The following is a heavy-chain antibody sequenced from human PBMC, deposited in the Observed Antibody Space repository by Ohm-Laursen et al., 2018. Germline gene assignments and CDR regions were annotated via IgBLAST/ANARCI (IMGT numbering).Heavy chain of an antibody. CDR3: ASHCTGTSCPFDY. V-gene: IGHV1-69*04. Sequence: SSVKVSCKASGGTFSSYAISWVRQAPGQGLEWMGRIIPILGIANYAQKFQGRVTITADKSTSTAYIELRSLRSDDTAVYYCASHCTGTSCPFDYWGRGTLVTVSS. D-gene: IGHD2-2*01. J-gene: IGHJ4*02. CDR1: GGTFSSYA. CDR2: IIPILGIA.